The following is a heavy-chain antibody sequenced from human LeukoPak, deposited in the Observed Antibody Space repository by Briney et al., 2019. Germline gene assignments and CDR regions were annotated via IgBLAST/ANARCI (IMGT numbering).Heavy chain of an antibody. J-gene: IGHJ4*02. CDR2: INHSGST. V-gene: IGHV4-34*01. CDR1: GGSFSGYY. Sequence: SETLSLTCVVYGGSFSGYYWSWIRQPPGKGLEWIGEINHSGSTNYNPSLKSRVTISVDTSKNQFSLKLSSVTAADTAVYYCARGRPNYYGSGSYYKSGTSNFDYWGQGTLVTVSS. D-gene: IGHD3-10*01. CDR3: ARGRPNYYGSGSYYKSGTSNFDY.